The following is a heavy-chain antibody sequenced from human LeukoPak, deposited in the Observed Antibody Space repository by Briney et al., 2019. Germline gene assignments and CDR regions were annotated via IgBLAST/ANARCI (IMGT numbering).Heavy chain of an antibody. CDR1: GYTFTGYY. Sequence: ASVKVSCKASGYTFTGYYIHWVRQAPGQGLEWMGWINPYSGGTNSAQKFQGRVTMTWGTSISTAYMELSSLRSDDTAVYYCARKQAAADYYYGMDVWGQGTTVTVSS. D-gene: IGHD6-13*01. J-gene: IGHJ6*02. CDR2: INPYSGGT. CDR3: ARKQAAADYYYGMDV. V-gene: IGHV1-2*02.